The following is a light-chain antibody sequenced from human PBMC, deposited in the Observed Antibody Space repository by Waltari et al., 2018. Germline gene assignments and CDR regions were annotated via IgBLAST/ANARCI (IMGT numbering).Light chain of an antibody. CDR3: SSYTSSSTPV. V-gene: IGLV2-14*01. J-gene: IGLJ2*01. CDR2: DVS. CDR1: SSDVGGYNY. Sequence: QSALTQPASVSGSPGQSITISCTGTSSDVGGYNYVSWYQPHPGKAAKLMIYDVSKRPAGVCKRFAGSKSGNAASRTISGLQAEDEADYYCSSYTSSSTPVFGGGTKLTVL.